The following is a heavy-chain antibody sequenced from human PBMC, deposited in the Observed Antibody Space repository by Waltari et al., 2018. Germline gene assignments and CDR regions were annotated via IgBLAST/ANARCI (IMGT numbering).Heavy chain of an antibody. J-gene: IGHJ4*02. CDR3: ARDGYNWNY. V-gene: IGHV4-61*02. CDR2: IYATGST. CDR1: GGSISSGSYY. Sequence: QVHLQESGPGLVKPSQTLSLTCTVSGGSISSGSYYWSWVRQPAGKGLEWIGRIYATGSTNYNPSLKSRVTISVDTSKNQFSLNLTSVPAADTAVYYCARDGYNWNYWGQGTLVTVSS. D-gene: IGHD1-20*01.